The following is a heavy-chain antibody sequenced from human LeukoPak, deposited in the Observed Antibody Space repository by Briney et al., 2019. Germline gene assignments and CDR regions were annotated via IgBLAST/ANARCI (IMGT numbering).Heavy chain of an antibody. D-gene: IGHD2-2*01. J-gene: IGHJ5*02. CDR1: GGSISSGGYY. CDR3: ARVGQLLAFDP. CDR2: IYHSGST. V-gene: IGHV4-30-2*01. Sequence: PSQTLSLTCTVSGGSISSGGYYWSWIRQPPGKGLEWIGYIYHSGSTYYNPSLKSRVTISVDRSKNQFSLKLSSVTAADTAVYYCARVGQLLAFDPWGQGTLVTVSS.